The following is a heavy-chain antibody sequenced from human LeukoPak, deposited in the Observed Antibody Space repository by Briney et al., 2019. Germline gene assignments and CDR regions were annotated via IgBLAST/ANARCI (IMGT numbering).Heavy chain of an antibody. Sequence: GGSLRLSCAASGFTFSSYAMSWVRQAPGKGLEGVSAISGSGGSTYYADSVKGRFTISRDNSKNTLYLQMNSLRAEDTAVYYCAKGRRCSSTSCYSRFDYWGQGTLVTVSS. V-gene: IGHV3-23*01. CDR1: GFTFSSYA. D-gene: IGHD2-2*02. J-gene: IGHJ4*02. CDR3: AKGRRCSSTSCYSRFDY. CDR2: ISGSGGST.